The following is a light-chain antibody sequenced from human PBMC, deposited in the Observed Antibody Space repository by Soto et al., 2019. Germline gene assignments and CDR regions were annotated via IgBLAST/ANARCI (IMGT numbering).Light chain of an antibody. V-gene: IGLV2-14*01. CDR2: EVT. J-gene: IGLJ1*01. Sequence: QSALTQPASVSGSPGQSITISCTGNGSDVGGYDYVSWYQHHPGKAPKVMIYEVTNRPSGVSNRFSGSKTATTASLTISGLLAEGEADYYCSSYTSSSTYVFGTGTKV. CDR1: GSDVGGYDY. CDR3: SSYTSSSTYV.